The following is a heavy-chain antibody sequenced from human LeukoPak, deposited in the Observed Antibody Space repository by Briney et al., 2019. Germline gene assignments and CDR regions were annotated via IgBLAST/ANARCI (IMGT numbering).Heavy chain of an antibody. CDR2: INPVSGGT. CDR3: VRANFLYCGSTSCLFDF. V-gene: IGHV1-2*02. Sequence: EASVKVSCKASEYTFTDYYLHRVRQAPGQGPEWMGWINPVSGGTHYVGKFQDRVTLTRDTSINTAYMELSGLRPDDTAVYYCVRANFLYCGSTSCLFDFWGQGTLVTVSS. D-gene: IGHD2-2*01. J-gene: IGHJ4*02. CDR1: EYTFTDYY.